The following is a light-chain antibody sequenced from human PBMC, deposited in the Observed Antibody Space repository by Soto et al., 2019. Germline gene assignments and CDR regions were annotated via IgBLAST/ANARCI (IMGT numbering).Light chain of an antibody. CDR2: DVT. Sequence: QSVLTQPASVSGSPGQSITVSCTGTSSDVGGYNYVSWYQQHPGKAPRLMIYDVTNRPSGVSYRFSGSKSGNTASLTISVLQAEDESDYYCSSYRRGSSYVFGTGTKLTVL. V-gene: IGLV2-14*01. J-gene: IGLJ1*01. CDR1: SSDVGGYNY. CDR3: SSYRRGSSYV.